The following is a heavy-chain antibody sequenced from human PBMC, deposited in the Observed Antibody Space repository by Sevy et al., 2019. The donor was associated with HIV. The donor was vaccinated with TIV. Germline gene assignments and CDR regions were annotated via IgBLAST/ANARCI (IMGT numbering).Heavy chain of an antibody. CDR1: GFTFSSYE. Sequence: GGSLRLSCVASGFTFSSYEMNWVRQAPGKGLEWVSHISTSGSIIHYEDSVKGRFTISRDNAKNSLYLQMNSLRAEDTAVYYYAREDGSRQYFQYWGQGTLVTVSS. D-gene: IGHD6-13*01. V-gene: IGHV3-48*03. J-gene: IGHJ1*01. CDR2: ISTSGSII. CDR3: AREDGSRQYFQY.